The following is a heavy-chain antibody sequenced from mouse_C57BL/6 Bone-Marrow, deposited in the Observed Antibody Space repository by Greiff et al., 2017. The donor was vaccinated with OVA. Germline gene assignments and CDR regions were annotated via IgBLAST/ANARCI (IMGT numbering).Heavy chain of an antibody. V-gene: IGHV5-4*01. CDR3: ARDAYYSIFAY. D-gene: IGHD2-5*01. CDR2: ISDGGSYT. Sequence: EVKVEVSGGGLVKPGGSLKLSCAASGFTFSSYAMSWVRQTPEKRLEWVATISDGGSYTYYPDNVKGRFTISRDNAKNNLYLQMSHLKSEDTAMYYCARDAYYSIFAYWGQGTLVTVSA. CDR1: GFTFSSYA. J-gene: IGHJ3*01.